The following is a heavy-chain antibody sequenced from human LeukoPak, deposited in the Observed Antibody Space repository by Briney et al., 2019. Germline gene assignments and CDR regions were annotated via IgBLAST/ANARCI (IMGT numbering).Heavy chain of an antibody. V-gene: IGHV1-2*02. Sequence: ASVKVSCKASGYTFTGYYMHWVRQAPGQGLEWMGWIHPDSGGSNCAQKFQGRVTLTRDASINTAYMELSSLRSDDTAMYHCARPPRGYCSGGSCFDYWGQGTPVTVSS. CDR2: IHPDSGGS. CDR1: GYTFTGYY. D-gene: IGHD2-15*01. J-gene: IGHJ4*02. CDR3: ARPPRGYCSGGSCFDY.